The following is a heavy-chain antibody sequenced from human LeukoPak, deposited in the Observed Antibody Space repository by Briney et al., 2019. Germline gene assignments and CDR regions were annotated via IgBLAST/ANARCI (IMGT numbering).Heavy chain of an antibody. V-gene: IGHV3-7*01. CDR2: IKQDGSEK. J-gene: IGHJ3*02. D-gene: IGHD3-22*01. CDR1: GFTFSSYW. Sequence: GGSLRLSCAASGFTFSSYWMSWVRQAPGKGLEWVANIKQDGSEKYYVDSVKGRFTISRDNAKNSLYLQMNSLRAEDTAVYYCARFGAPHTYYYDSSGYRHDAFDIWGQGTMVTVSS. CDR3: ARFGAPHTYYYDSSGYRHDAFDI.